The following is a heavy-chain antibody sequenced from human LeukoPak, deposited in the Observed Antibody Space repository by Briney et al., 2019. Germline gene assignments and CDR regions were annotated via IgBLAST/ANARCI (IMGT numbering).Heavy chain of an antibody. CDR2: IWYDGSNK. J-gene: IGHJ4*02. D-gene: IGHD6-19*01. CDR1: GFTFTNYG. CDR3: ARAVAGPGGPAFDY. V-gene: IGHV3-33*08. Sequence: GGSLRLSCATSGFTFTNYGMHWVRQAPGKGLEWVAVIWYDGSNKYYADSVKGRFTISRDNSKNTLYLQMNSLRAEDTAVYYCARAVAGPGGPAFDYWGQGTLVTVSS.